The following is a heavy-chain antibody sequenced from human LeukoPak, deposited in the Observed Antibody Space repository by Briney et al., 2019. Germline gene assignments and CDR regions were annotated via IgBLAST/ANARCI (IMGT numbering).Heavy chain of an antibody. V-gene: IGHV3-48*01. CDR1: GFTFSTYS. CDR2: ISSTSSTI. J-gene: IGHJ4*02. Sequence: GGSLRLSCAASGFTFSTYSMNWARQAPGKGLEWVSYISSTSSTISYADSVKGRFTISRDNAKNSLYLQMNSLRAEDTAVYYCARGSGYSCWGQGTLVTVSS. D-gene: IGHD3-22*01. CDR3: ARGSGYSC.